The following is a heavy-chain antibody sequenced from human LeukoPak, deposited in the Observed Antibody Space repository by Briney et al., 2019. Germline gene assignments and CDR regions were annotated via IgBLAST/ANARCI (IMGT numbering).Heavy chain of an antibody. D-gene: IGHD2-15*01. V-gene: IGHV4-61*02. CDR3: ARAPVKGDKRTYYFDY. CDR2: IFTSGST. Sequence: PSETLSLTCTVSGVSISSGSYYWGWIRQPAGKGLEWIGRIFTSGSTNYIPSLKSRVTISVDTSKKQFSLKLSSVTAADTAVYYCARAPVKGDKRTYYFDYWGQGTLVTVSS. J-gene: IGHJ4*02. CDR1: GVSISSGSYY.